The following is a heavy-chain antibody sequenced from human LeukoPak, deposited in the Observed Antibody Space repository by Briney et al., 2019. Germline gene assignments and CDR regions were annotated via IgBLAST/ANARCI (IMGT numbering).Heavy chain of an antibody. CDR1: GFTFDDYA. D-gene: IGHD3-22*01. Sequence: GGSLRLSCAASGFTFDDYAMHWVRQAPGKGLEWVSGISWNSGSIGYADSVKGRFTISRDNSKNTLYLQMNSLRAEDTAVYYCAEEHYYYDSSGYYSSWFDPWGQGTLVTVSS. J-gene: IGHJ5*02. CDR2: ISWNSGSI. CDR3: AEEHYYYDSSGYYSSWFDP. V-gene: IGHV3-9*01.